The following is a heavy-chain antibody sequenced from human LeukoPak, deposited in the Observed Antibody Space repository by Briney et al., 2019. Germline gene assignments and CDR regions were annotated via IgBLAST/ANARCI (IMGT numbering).Heavy chain of an antibody. Sequence: GGSLRLSCAVSGFTFSTYAMSWVRQAPGKGLEWVSEIGGSGGFTYYAEYVRGRFTISRDNSEKTLYLQMNSLRAEDTAVYYCAKADRGWGVITKDWGQGTLVTVSS. CDR3: AKADRGWGVITKD. CDR2: IGGSGGFT. D-gene: IGHD3-10*01. V-gene: IGHV3-23*01. CDR1: GFTFSTYA. J-gene: IGHJ4*02.